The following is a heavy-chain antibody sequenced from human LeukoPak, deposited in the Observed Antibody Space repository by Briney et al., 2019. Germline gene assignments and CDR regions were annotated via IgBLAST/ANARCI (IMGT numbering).Heavy chain of an antibody. CDR2: ISGSGGST. Sequence: PGGSLRLSCAASGFTFSSYAMSWVRQAPGKGLEWVSAISGSGGSTYYADSVKGRFTSSRDNSKNTLYLQMNSLRAEDTAVYYCAKTARNMITFGGVMSYWGQGTLVTVSS. J-gene: IGHJ4*02. CDR3: AKTARNMITFGGVMSY. D-gene: IGHD3-16*01. CDR1: GFTFSSYA. V-gene: IGHV3-23*01.